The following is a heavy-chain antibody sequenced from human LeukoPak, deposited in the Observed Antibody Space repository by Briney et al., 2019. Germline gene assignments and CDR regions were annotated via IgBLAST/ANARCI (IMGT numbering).Heavy chain of an antibody. D-gene: IGHD6-19*01. CDR1: GFTFDDYA. V-gene: IGHV3-9*01. Sequence: GGSLRLSCAASGFTFDDYAMHWVRQAPGKGLEWVSGISWNSGSIGYADSVKGRFTISRDNAKNSLYLQMNSLRAEDTALYYCAKDQWLVPNYFDYWGQGTMVTVSS. CDR2: ISWNSGSI. CDR3: AKDQWLVPNYFDY. J-gene: IGHJ4*02.